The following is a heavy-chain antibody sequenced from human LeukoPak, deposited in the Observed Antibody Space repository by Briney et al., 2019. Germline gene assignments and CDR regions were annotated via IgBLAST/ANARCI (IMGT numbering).Heavy chain of an antibody. V-gene: IGHV3-30*04. CDR3: ARAPGSYYDFWSGNYFDY. CDR1: GFTFSSYA. J-gene: IGHJ4*02. CDR2: ISYDGSNK. Sequence: GRSLRLSCAASGFTFSSYAMHWVRQAPGKGLEWVAVISYDGSNKYYADSVKGRFTISRDNSKNTLYLQMNSLRAEDTAVYCCARAPGSYYDFWSGNYFDYWGQGTLVTVSS. D-gene: IGHD3-3*01.